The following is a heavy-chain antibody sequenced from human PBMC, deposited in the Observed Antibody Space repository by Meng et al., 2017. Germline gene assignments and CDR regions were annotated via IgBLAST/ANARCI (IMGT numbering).Heavy chain of an antibody. CDR3: ARDQATYYDYVWGSYRYGDRYYGMDV. CDR2: ISAYNGNT. CDR1: GYTFTSYG. Sequence: KVSCKASGYTFTSYGISWVRQAPGQGLEWMGWISAYNGNTNYAQKLQGRVTMTTDTSTSTAYMELRSLRSDDTAVYYCARDQATYYDYVWGSYRYGDRYYGMDVWGQGTMVTVSS. J-gene: IGHJ6*02. D-gene: IGHD3-16*02. V-gene: IGHV1-18*01.